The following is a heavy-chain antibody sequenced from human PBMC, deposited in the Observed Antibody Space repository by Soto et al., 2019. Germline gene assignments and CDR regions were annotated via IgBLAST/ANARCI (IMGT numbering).Heavy chain of an antibody. D-gene: IGHD4-17*01. V-gene: IGHV3-23*01. CDR3: ARKYDYYGDYVDFHY. Sequence: EVQLLESGGGLVQPGGSLRLSCAASGFTFSSYAMSWVRQAPGKGLEWVSAISGSGTNTYYADSVKGRFTISRDNSKNTLYLQMNSLRAEDTAVYYCARKYDYYGDYVDFHYWGQGTLVTVSS. J-gene: IGHJ4*02. CDR2: ISGSGTNT. CDR1: GFTFSSYA.